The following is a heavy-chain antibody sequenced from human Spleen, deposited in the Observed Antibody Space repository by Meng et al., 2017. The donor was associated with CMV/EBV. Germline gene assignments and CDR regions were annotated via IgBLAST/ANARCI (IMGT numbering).Heavy chain of an antibody. CDR2: ISYDGSNR. J-gene: IGHJ4*02. Sequence: GGSLRLSCAASGFTFSTFYAMHWVHQAPGKGLDWVAVISYDGSNRYYADSVKGRFTISRDNSQNTLYLHINSLRAEDTAVYYCARGPYGPVPAAMEIDYWGQGTLVTVSS. CDR3: ARGPYGPVPAAMEIDY. V-gene: IGHV3-30*04. CDR1: GFTFSTFYA. D-gene: IGHD2-2*01.